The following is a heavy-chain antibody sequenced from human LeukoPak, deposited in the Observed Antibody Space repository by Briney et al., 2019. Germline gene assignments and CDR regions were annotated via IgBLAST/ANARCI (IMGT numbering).Heavy chain of an antibody. CDR2: ISSGGGTK. V-gene: IGHV3-11*01. CDR1: GFIFSDYY. CDR3: VRYCSSADCYSGSGEYFQH. D-gene: IGHD2-2*02. J-gene: IGHJ1*01. Sequence: GGSLRLSCAASGFIFSDYYMSWIRQAPGKRLEGLSFISSGGGTKYYADSVKGRFTVSRDDAKSSLYLQMNSLRAEDTAVYYCVRYCSSADCYSGSGEYFQHWGQGTLVTVSS.